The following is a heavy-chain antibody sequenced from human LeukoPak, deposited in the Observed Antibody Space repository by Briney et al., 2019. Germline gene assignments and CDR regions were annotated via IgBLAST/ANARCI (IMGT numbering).Heavy chain of an antibody. CDR3: ASGLLWFGELRIY. J-gene: IGHJ4*02. CDR1: GSTFSSYS. V-gene: IGHV3-21*04. Sequence: GGSLRLSCAASGSTFSSYSMNWVRQAPGKGLEWVSSISSSSSYIYYADSVKGRFTISRDNSKNTLYLQMNSLRAEDTAVYYCASGLLWFGELRIYWGQGTLVTVSS. D-gene: IGHD3-10*01. CDR2: ISSSSSYI.